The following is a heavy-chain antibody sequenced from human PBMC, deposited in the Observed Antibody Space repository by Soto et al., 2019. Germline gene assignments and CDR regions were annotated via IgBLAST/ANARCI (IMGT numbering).Heavy chain of an antibody. CDR2: ISGSGGST. D-gene: IGHD2-2*01. Sequence: GGSLRLSCAASGFTFSSYSMNWVRQAPGKGLEWVSYISGSGGSTYYADSVKGRFTISRDNSKNTLYLQMNSLRAEDTAVYYCARGHCSSTSCYEGVDYYYYYMDVWGKGTTVTVSS. J-gene: IGHJ6*03. CDR3: ARGHCSSTSCYEGVDYYYYYMDV. V-gene: IGHV3-23*01. CDR1: GFTFSSYS.